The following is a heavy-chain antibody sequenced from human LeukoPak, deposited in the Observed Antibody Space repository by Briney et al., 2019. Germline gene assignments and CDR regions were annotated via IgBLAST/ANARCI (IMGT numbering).Heavy chain of an antibody. D-gene: IGHD2-2*01. V-gene: IGHV1-2*04. Sequence: ASVKVSCKASGYTFTGYYMHWVRQAPGQDLEWMGWINPNSGGTNYAQKFQGWVTMTRDTSISTAYMELSRLRSDDTAVYYCAREEIVVVPAAHEDYGMDVWGKGTTVTVSS. CDR1: GYTFTGYY. CDR2: INPNSGGT. J-gene: IGHJ6*04. CDR3: AREEIVVVPAAHEDYGMDV.